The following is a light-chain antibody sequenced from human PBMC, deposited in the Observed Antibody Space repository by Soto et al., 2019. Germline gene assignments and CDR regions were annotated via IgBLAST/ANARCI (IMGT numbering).Light chain of an antibody. Sequence: QSVLTQPPSASGTPGQRVTISCSGSSSNIGSNTVNWYQQLPGTAPKLLIYSNNQRPSGVPDRFSGSKSGTSASLAISGLQSEDEGDYYCAAWDDSLNGWVFGGGTKRTVL. CDR3: AAWDDSLNGWV. J-gene: IGLJ3*02. CDR1: SSNIGSNT. V-gene: IGLV1-44*01. CDR2: SNN.